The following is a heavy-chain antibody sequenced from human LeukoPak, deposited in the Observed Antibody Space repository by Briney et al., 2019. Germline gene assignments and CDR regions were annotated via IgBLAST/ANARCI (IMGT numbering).Heavy chain of an antibody. CDR2: INPNSGGT. CDR3: ARVLGSGSKNDY. J-gene: IGHJ4*02. V-gene: IGHV1-2*02. D-gene: IGHD1-26*01. CDR1: GYTFTGYY. Sequence: GASVKVSCKASGYTFTGYYMHWVRQAPGQGLEWMGWINPNSGGTNYAQKFKGRVTMTRDTSISTAYMELSRLRSDDRAVYYCARVLGSGSKNDYWGQGTLVTVSS.